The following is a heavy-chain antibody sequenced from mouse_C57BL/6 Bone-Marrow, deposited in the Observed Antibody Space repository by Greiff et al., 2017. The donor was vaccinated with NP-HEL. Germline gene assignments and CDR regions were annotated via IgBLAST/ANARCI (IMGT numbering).Heavy chain of an antibody. V-gene: IGHV1-82*01. CDR2: IYPGDGDT. D-gene: IGHD1-1*01. CDR1: GYAFSSSW. CDR3: ARLLRYDY. Sequence: VQLQQSGPELVKPGASVKISCKASGYAFSSSWMNWVKQRPGKGLEWIGRIYPGDGDTNYNGKFKGKATLTADKSSSTAYMQLSSLTSEDSAVYFCARLLRYDYWGQGTTLTVSS. J-gene: IGHJ2*01.